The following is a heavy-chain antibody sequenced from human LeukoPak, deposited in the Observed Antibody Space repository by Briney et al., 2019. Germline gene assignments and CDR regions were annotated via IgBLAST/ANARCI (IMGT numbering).Heavy chain of an antibody. V-gene: IGHV3-23*01. CDR1: GFTFSSYA. D-gene: IGHD4-17*01. J-gene: IGHJ5*02. Sequence: GGSLRLSCAASGFTFSSYAMSWVRQAPGKGLEWVSAISGSGGSTYYADSVKGRFTISRDNSKNTQYLQMNSLRAEDTAVYYCAKDRHGMIYGDWYNWFDPWGQGTLVTVSS. CDR2: ISGSGGST. CDR3: AKDRHGMIYGDWYNWFDP.